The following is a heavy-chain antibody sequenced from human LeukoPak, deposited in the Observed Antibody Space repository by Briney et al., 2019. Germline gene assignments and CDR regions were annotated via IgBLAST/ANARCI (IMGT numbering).Heavy chain of an antibody. J-gene: IGHJ4*02. D-gene: IGHD2-2*01. CDR2: IYYTDT. V-gene: IGHV4-30-4*07. CDR1: GGSISSGDYS. CDR3: ARVYIVVVPAALSLFDY. Sequence: PSETLSLTCAVSGGSISSGDYSWSWIRQPPGKGLEWIGYIYYTDTYYNPSLKSRVTISVDTSKNQFSLKLSSVTAADTAVYYCARVYIVVVPAALSLFDYWGQGTLVTVSS.